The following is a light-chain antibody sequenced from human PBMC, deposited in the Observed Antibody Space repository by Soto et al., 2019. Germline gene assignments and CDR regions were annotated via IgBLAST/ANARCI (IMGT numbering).Light chain of an antibody. CDR3: QQYNSYSPWT. CDR2: DAS. Sequence: IPMTQSPSTLSASVGDRVTITCRASQSISDWLAWYQQKPGKAPNLLIYDASSLESGVPSRFSGSGSGTEFTLTISSLQTDDFATYYCQQYNSYSPWTLGQGTKVEIK. CDR1: QSISDW. J-gene: IGKJ1*01. V-gene: IGKV1-5*01.